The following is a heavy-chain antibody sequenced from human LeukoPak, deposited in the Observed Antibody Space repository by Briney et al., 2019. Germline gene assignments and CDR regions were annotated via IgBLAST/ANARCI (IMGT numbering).Heavy chain of an antibody. Sequence: PSETPSLTCTVSGGSISSYYWSWIRQPPGKGLEWIGYIYYSGSTNYNPSLKSRVTISVDTSKNQFSLKLSSVTAADTAVYYCARAGRWELAFDYWGQGTLVTVSS. D-gene: IGHD1-26*01. CDR2: IYYSGST. CDR1: GGSISSYY. CDR3: ARAGRWELAFDY. J-gene: IGHJ4*02. V-gene: IGHV4-59*01.